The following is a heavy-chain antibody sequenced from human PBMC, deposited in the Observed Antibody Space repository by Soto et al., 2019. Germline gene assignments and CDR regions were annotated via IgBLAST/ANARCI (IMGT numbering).Heavy chain of an antibody. D-gene: IGHD1-1*01. V-gene: IGHV3-23*01. Sequence: EVQLLESGGGLVQPGGSLRLSCAASGFTFSSYAMSWVRQAPGKGLEWVSAISGSGGSTYYADSVKGRFTISRDNSKNTLDLQMNILRAEYTAVYYCAKAGQMTGTPSGPYYFDYWGQGTLVTVSS. CDR2: ISGSGGST. CDR3: AKAGQMTGTPSGPYYFDY. J-gene: IGHJ4*02. CDR1: GFTFSSYA.